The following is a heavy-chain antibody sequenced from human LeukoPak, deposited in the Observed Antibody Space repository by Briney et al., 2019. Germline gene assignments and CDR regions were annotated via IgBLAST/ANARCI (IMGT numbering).Heavy chain of an antibody. J-gene: IGHJ5*02. V-gene: IGHV4-34*01. Sequence: PSETLSLTCAVYGGSFSGYYWSWIRQPPGKGLEWIGEINHSGSTNYNPSLKSRVTISVDTSKNQFSLKPSSVTAADTAVYYCARGSMRYCSSTSCYRSWFDPWGQGTLVTVSS. CDR3: ARGSMRYCSSTSCYRSWFDP. D-gene: IGHD2-2*01. CDR2: INHSGST. CDR1: GGSFSGYY.